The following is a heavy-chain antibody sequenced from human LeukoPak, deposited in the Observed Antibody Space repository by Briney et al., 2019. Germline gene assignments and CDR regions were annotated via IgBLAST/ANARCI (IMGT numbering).Heavy chain of an antibody. Sequence: LVKVSCKASGGTFSSYTISWVRQAPGQGLEWMGRIIPILGIASYAQKFQGRVTITADKSTSTAYMELSSLRSEDTAVYYCARDYRASSIVVVPAASYNWFDPWGQGTLVTVSS. CDR1: GGTFSSYT. D-gene: IGHD2-2*01. V-gene: IGHV1-69*04. J-gene: IGHJ5*02. CDR2: IIPILGIA. CDR3: ARDYRASSIVVVPAASYNWFDP.